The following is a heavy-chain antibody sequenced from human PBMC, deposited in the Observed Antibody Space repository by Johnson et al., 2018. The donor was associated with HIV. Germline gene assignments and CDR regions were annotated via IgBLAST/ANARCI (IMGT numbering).Heavy chain of an antibody. CDR1: GFTFSHAW. D-gene: IGHD3-10*01. J-gene: IGHJ3*02. CDR3: TTGISWFGAITFDI. V-gene: IGHV3-11*01. Sequence: QVQLVESGGGLVKPGGSLRLSCAASGFTFSHAWMSWIRQAPGKGLEWVSYISSSGSTIYYADSVKGRFTISRDNSKNTLYLQMNSLKTEDTAVYYCTTGISWFGAITFDIWGQGTMVTVSS. CDR2: ISSSGSTI.